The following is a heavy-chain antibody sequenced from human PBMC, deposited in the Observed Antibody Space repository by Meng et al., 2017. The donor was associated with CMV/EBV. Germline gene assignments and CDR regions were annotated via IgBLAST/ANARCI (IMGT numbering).Heavy chain of an antibody. Sequence: QLRRLVHDLRQPSHTRPLTATAPGGASGSGSYYWSWIRQPAGKGLEWIGRIYTSGSTNYNPSLKSRVTISVDTSKNQFSLKLSSVTAADTAVYYCVCWYYYDSSGYQDYWGQGTLVTVSS. CDR3: VCWYYYDSSGYQDY. J-gene: IGHJ4*02. CDR1: GGASGSGSYY. D-gene: IGHD3-22*01. CDR2: IYTSGST. V-gene: IGHV4-61*02.